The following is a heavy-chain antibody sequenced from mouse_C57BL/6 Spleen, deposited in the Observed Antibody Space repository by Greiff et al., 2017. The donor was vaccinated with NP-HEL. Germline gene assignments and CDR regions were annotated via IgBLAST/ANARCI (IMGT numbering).Heavy chain of an antibody. CDR1: GFTFSDYG. Sequence: EVKLVESGGGLVQPGGSLKLSCAASGFTFSDYGMAWVRQAPRKGPEWVAFISNLAYSIYYADTVTGRFTISRENAKNTLYLEMSSLRSEDTAMYYCARHGLGQGYAMDYWGQGTSVTVSS. CDR2: ISNLAYSI. CDR3: ARHGLGQGYAMDY. D-gene: IGHD4-1*01. J-gene: IGHJ4*01. V-gene: IGHV5-15*04.